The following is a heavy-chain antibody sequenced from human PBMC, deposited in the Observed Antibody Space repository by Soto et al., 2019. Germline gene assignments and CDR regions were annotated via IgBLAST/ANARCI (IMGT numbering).Heavy chain of an antibody. J-gene: IGHJ6*02. V-gene: IGHV4-59*01. CDR2: IFYSGST. Sequence: ASETLPRTCNVSGASMRSYYWTLIRLSPGKGLEWIGYIFYSGSTNLNPSLRSRLSISIDTSKNKFSLMLKSVTAADTAVSYCARDLMCYGLDGWGQGAKVTV. CDR1: GASMRSYY. D-gene: IGHD3-9*01. CDR3: ARDLMCYGLDG.